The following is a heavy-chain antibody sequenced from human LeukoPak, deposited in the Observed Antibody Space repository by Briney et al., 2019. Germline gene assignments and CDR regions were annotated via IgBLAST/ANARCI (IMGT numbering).Heavy chain of an antibody. D-gene: IGHD6-19*01. J-gene: IGHJ4*02. CDR3: AKDVPRYSSGWSDFDY. CDR1: GFTFSSYA. Sequence: HPGGSLRLSCAASGFTFSSYAMSWVRQAPGKGLEWVSAISGSGGSTYYADSVKGRFTISRDNSKNTLYLQMNSLRAEDTAVYYCAKDVPRYSSGWSDFDYWGQGTLVTVSS. V-gene: IGHV3-23*01. CDR2: ISGSGGST.